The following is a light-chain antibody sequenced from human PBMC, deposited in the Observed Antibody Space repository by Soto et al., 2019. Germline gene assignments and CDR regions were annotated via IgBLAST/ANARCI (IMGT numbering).Light chain of an antibody. CDR1: QSVSSY. Sequence: EIVLTQSPGTLSLSPGERATLFCRASQSVSSYLAWYQQKPGQAPRLLIYGASSRATGIPGRFSGSGSGTDFTLTISRLEDEDFALYYCQQYGSPSRTFGQGTKVEIK. CDR3: QQYGSPSRT. J-gene: IGKJ1*01. CDR2: GAS. V-gene: IGKV3-20*01.